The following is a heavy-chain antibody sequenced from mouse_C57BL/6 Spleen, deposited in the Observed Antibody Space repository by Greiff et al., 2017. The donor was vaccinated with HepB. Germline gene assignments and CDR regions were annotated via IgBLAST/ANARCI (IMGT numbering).Heavy chain of an antibody. CDR1: GYTFTSYW. Sequence: QVQLQQPGAELVKPGASVKMSCKASGYTFTSYWITWVKQRPGQGLEWIGDIYPGSGSTNYNEKFKSKATLTVDTSSSTAYMQLSSLTSEDSAVYYCARGATGTWGAWFAYWGQGTLVTVSA. V-gene: IGHV1-55*01. D-gene: IGHD4-1*02. CDR2: IYPGSGST. CDR3: ARGATGTWGAWFAY. J-gene: IGHJ3*01.